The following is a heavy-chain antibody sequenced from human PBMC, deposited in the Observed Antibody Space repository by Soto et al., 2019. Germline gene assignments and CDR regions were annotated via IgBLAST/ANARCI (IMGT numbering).Heavy chain of an antibody. CDR1: GYSFTRYY. CDR3: ARPTGAWSGYSLVDY. J-gene: IGHJ4*02. CDR2: ISAYNGNT. V-gene: IGHV1-18*04. D-gene: IGHD3-3*01. Sequence: QVQLVQSGAEVKKPGASVKVSCKASGYSFTRYYMHWVRQAPGQGLEWMGWISAYNGNTNYAQKLQGRVTMTIDTSTSTAYMELRSLRSDDTAVYYCARPTGAWSGYSLVDYWGQGTLVTVSS.